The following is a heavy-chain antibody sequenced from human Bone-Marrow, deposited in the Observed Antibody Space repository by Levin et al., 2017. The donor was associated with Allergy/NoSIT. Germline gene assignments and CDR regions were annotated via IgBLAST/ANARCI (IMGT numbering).Heavy chain of an antibody. J-gene: IGHJ4*02. CDR3: AKPIATGHIVVVTARGLFDY. CDR1: GFTFSSSA. D-gene: IGHD2-21*02. CDR2: ISGSGGST. V-gene: IGHV3-23*01. Sequence: LSLTCAASGFTFSSSAMSWVRQAPGKGLEWVSAISGSGGSTYYADSVKGRFTISRDNSKNTLYLQMNSLRAEDTAVYYCAKPIATGHIVVVTARGLFDYWGQGTLVTVSS.